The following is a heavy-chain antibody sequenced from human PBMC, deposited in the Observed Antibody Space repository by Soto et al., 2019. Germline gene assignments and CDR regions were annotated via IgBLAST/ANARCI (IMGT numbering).Heavy chain of an antibody. CDR2: ISYDGSNK. J-gene: IGHJ3*02. CDR3: AKDGPYDTTLGAFDI. D-gene: IGHD3-22*01. CDR1: GFTFSSYD. V-gene: IGHV3-30*18. Sequence: QVQLVESGGGVVQPGRSLRLSCAASGFTFSSYDMHWVRQAPGKGLEWVAVISYDGSNKYYADSVKGQFTISRDNSKNTLYLQMNSLRAEDTAVYYCAKDGPYDTTLGAFDIWVQGTMVTVSS.